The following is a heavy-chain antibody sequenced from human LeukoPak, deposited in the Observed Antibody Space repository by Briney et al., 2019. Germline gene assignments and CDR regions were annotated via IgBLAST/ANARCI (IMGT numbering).Heavy chain of an antibody. CDR1: GGVFRGYY. CDR2: INHSGST. J-gene: IGHJ4*02. D-gene: IGHD6-19*01. V-gene: IGHV4-34*01. Sequence: SETPSPTWPVFGGVFRGYYWGLIRPPPRKGVGWIGEINHSGSTNYNPSLKSRVTISVDTSKNQFSLKLSSVTAADTAVYYCARYRRGGWYDYWGQGTLVTVSS. CDR3: ARYRRGGWYDY.